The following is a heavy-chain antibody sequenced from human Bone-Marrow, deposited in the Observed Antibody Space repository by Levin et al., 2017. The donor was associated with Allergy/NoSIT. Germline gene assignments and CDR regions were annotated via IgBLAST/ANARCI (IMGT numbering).Heavy chain of an antibody. Sequence: GESLKISCAASGFTFSDYYMSWIRQAPGKGLEWVSYISSSSSYTNYADSVKGRFTISRDNAKNSLYLQMNSLRAEDTAVYYCARDHRGRITIFGAGGFGDYWGQGTLVTVSS. J-gene: IGHJ4*02. CDR1: GFTFSDYY. V-gene: IGHV3-11*06. D-gene: IGHD3-3*01. CDR2: ISSSSSYT. CDR3: ARDHRGRITIFGAGGFGDY.